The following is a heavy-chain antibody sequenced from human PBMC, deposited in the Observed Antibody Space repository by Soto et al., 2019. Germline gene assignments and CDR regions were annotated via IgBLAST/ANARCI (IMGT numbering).Heavy chain of an antibody. J-gene: IGHJ4*02. Sequence: QVQLVQSGAEVKKPGSSVKVSCKASGGTFSSYAISWVRQAPGQGLEWMGGIIPIFGTANYAQKFQGRVTITADESTSTDYMELSSLRSEETAVYYCARDLSLGLSPEGTVDWGQGTLVTVSS. CDR1: GGTFSSYA. CDR2: IIPIFGTA. CDR3: ARDLSLGLSPEGTVD. V-gene: IGHV1-69*01. D-gene: IGHD2-8*02.